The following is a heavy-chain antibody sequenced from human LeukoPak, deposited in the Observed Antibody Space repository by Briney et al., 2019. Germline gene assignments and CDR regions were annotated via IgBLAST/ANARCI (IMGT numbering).Heavy chain of an antibody. CDR2: ISSDGSYK. CDR1: GFTFSSHA. CDR3: AKTYYDFWSGYYVPYDY. D-gene: IGHD3-3*01. J-gene: IGHJ4*02. V-gene: IGHV3-30*04. Sequence: GGSLRLSCAASGFTFSSHALHWVRQAPGKGLEWVAVISSDGSYKYYADSVKGRFTISRDNSKNTLYLQMNSLRAEDTAVYYCAKTYYDFWSGYYVPYDYWGQGTLVTVSS.